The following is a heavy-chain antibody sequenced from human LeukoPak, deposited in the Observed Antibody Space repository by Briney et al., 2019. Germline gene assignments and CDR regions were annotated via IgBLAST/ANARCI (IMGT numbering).Heavy chain of an antibody. CDR3: ARGRFGEGITMIDGEYYFDY. CDR2: INTSTGNP. J-gene: IGHJ4*02. CDR1: GYTFTSYA. V-gene: IGHV7-4-1*02. D-gene: IGHD3-22*01. Sequence: ASVKVSCKASGYTFTSYAMNWVRQAPGQGLEWMGWINTSTGNPTYAQGFTGRFVFSLDTSVSTAYLQISSLKAEDTAVYYRARGRFGEGITMIDGEYYFDYWGQGTLVTVSS.